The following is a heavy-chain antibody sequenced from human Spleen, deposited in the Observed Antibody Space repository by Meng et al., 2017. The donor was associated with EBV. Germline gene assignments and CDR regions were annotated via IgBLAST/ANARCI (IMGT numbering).Heavy chain of an antibody. V-gene: IGHV4-34*01. CDR2: ISRSGST. CDR1: GGSFTGYY. Sequence: VLLQQWGAGLLKPSEALSLTCAVYGGSFTGYYCTWIRQPPGKGLEWIGEISRSGSTNYNPSLKSRVTISLDTSKNQFSLKLSSVTAADTAVYYCARRGGVDYWGQGPLVTVSS. J-gene: IGHJ4*02. CDR3: ARRGGVDY. D-gene: IGHD3-16*01.